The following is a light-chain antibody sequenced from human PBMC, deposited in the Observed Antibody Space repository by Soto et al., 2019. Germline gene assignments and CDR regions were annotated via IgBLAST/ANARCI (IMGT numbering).Light chain of an antibody. CDR1: QTVRTNY. CDR2: GTS. Sequence: EIVLTQSPGTLSLSPGERATLSCRASQTVRTNYLAWYQQKPGQAPRFLIYGTSTRASGIPDRFSGSGSGTDFTLTISRLEPEDFAVYYCQQYSSSVTFGRGTKVDIK. CDR3: QQYSSSVT. V-gene: IGKV3-20*01. J-gene: IGKJ4*01.